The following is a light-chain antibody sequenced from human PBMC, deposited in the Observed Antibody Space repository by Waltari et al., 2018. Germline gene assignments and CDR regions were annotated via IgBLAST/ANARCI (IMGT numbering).Light chain of an antibody. CDR3: QETYSSPPST. CDR1: KSIGNY. Sequence: DIQVTQSPSSLSAAVGHRVSITCRASKSIGNYLNWYQQKPGKAPKLLIYSASSLQSGVPSRFSGSGSGTDFTLTITSLQPEDFAIYYCQETYSSPPSTFGQGTKVESK. J-gene: IGKJ1*01. V-gene: IGKV1-39*01. CDR2: SAS.